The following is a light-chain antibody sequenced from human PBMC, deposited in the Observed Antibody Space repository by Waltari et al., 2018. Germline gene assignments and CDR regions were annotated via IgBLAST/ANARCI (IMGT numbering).Light chain of an antibody. Sequence: EIVLTQSPTTLSVSPGDSATLSCRASQSVGSYLAWFQKKPGQAPRLLIYGASARATGIPARFSGSGSGTEFILTISNIQSEDSVVYYCQHYSNWPLTFGGGTKVEI. CDR2: GAS. J-gene: IGKJ4*01. V-gene: IGKV3-15*01. CDR3: QHYSNWPLT. CDR1: QSVGSY.